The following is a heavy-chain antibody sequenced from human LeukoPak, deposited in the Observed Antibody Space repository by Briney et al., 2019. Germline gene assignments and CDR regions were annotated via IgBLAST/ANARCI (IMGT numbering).Heavy chain of an antibody. V-gene: IGHV3-48*03. D-gene: IGHD3-9*01. Sequence: PGGPLRLSCAASGFTFSSYEMNWVRQAPGKGLEWVSYISSSGNTIYYADSVKGRFTISRDNAKNSLYLQMNSLRAEDTAVYYCARTPPPHILTGYYQGTFDYWGQGTLVTVSS. CDR2: ISSSGNTI. CDR3: ARTPPPHILTGYYQGTFDY. J-gene: IGHJ4*02. CDR1: GFTFSSYE.